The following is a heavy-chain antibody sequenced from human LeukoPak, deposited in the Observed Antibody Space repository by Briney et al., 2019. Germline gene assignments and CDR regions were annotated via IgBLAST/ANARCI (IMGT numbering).Heavy chain of an antibody. V-gene: IGHV4-39*01. D-gene: IGHD6-19*01. CDR1: GGSISSSSYY. CDR2: IYYSGST. J-gene: IGHJ5*02. Sequence: PSETLSLTCTVSGGSISSSSYYWGWIRQPPGKGLEWVGSIYYSGSTYYNPSLKSRVTISVDTSKNQFSLKLSSVTAADTAVYYCARAVAREGGWFDAWGQGTLVTVSS. CDR3: ARAVAREGGWFDA.